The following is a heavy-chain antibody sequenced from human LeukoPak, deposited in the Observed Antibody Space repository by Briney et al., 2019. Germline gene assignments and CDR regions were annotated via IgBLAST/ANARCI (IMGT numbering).Heavy chain of an antibody. D-gene: IGHD6-13*01. CDR2: IYYRGTT. CDR3: SRQGDIAAAGTIYFLH. J-gene: IGHJ1*01. V-gene: IGHV4-39*01. CDR1: GGSISSNSYY. Sequence: TPSETLSLTCTVSGGSISSNSYYWGWIRQPPGKGLEWIGSIYYRGTTYYNPSLKSRVTISIDTSKNQFSLKLNSVTAPDTAVYYCSRQGDIAAAGTIYFLHWGQGTLVTVSS.